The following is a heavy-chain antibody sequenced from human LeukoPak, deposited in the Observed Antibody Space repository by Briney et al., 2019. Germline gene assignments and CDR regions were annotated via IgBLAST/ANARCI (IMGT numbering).Heavy chain of an antibody. V-gene: IGHV4-38-2*02. CDR3: ASLRERSYYARGFDY. D-gene: IGHD1-26*01. CDR2: VSQSGTT. J-gene: IGHJ4*02. CDR1: GYSLRNGYR. Sequence: SETLSRTCSVSGYSLRNGYRWAWFRQPPGKGLQWIGSVSQSGTTSDNPSLKSRVTISVDTSKNQFSLKLSSVTAADTAVYYCASLRERSYYARGFDYWGQGTLVTVSS.